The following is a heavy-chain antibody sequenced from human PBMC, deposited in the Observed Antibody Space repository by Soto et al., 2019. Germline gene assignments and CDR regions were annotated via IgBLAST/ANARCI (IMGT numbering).Heavy chain of an antibody. CDR2: INQDGSEK. J-gene: IGHJ4*02. Sequence: SLRLSCAASGFTFSSYWMSWVRQAPGKGLEWVAKINQDGSEKYYGDSVKGRFTVSRDNAKNSLYLQMNSLRAEDTAVYYCARETFYLPDWGQGTLVTVSS. CDR1: GFTFSSYW. V-gene: IGHV3-7*03. CDR3: ARETFYLPD. D-gene: IGHD1-26*01.